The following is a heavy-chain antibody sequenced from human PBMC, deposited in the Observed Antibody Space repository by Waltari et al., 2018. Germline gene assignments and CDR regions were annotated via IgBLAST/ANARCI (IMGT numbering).Heavy chain of an antibody. D-gene: IGHD3-10*01. CDR1: GYSFTSYW. CDR3: ARHHYGSGSYYNKVDY. Sequence: EVQLVQSGAEVKQPGESLKISCKGSGYSFTSYWIGWVRQMPGKGLEWMGIIYPGDSDTRYSPSFQGQVTISADKSISTAYLQWSSLKASDTAMYYCARHHYGSGSYYNKVDYWGQGTLVTVSS. V-gene: IGHV5-51*01. CDR2: IYPGDSDT. J-gene: IGHJ4*02.